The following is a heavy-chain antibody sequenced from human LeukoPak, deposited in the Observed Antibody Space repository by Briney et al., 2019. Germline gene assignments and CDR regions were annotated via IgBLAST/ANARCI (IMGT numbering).Heavy chain of an antibody. CDR2: IYPGDSDT. CDR3: ARLTRYCSGDSCYFDY. CDR1: GYTFTNCW. J-gene: IGHJ4*02. V-gene: IGHV5-51*01. Sequence: GESLKISCKGSGYTFTNCWIGWVRQMPGKGLEWMGIIYPGDSDTRYSPTFQGQVTISADKSINTAYLQWSSLKASDTAIYYCARLTRYCSGDSCYFDYWGQGTLVTVSS. D-gene: IGHD2-15*01.